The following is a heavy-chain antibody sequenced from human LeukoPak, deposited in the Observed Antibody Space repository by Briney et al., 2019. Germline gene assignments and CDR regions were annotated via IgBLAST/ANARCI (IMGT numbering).Heavy chain of an antibody. Sequence: SETLSLTCAVYGGSFSGYYWSWIRQPPGKGLEWIGEINHSGSTNYNPSLKSRVTISVDTSKNQFSLKLSSVTAADTAVYYRARVASQGSSSWFDYWGQGTLVTVSS. V-gene: IGHV4-34*01. J-gene: IGHJ4*02. CDR1: GGSFSGYY. CDR3: ARVASQGSSSWFDY. D-gene: IGHD6-13*01. CDR2: INHSGST.